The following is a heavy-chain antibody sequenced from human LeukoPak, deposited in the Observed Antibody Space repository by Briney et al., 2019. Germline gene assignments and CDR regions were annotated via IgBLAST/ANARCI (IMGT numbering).Heavy chain of an antibody. Sequence: EASVTVSCKASGYTFTSYGISWVRQAPGQGLEWMGWISAYNGNTNYAQKLQGRVTMTTDTSTSTAYMELRSLRSDDTAVYYCARVENSGSLAEYFQHWGQGTLVTVSS. CDR2: ISAYNGNT. CDR1: GYTFTSYG. D-gene: IGHD1-26*01. V-gene: IGHV1-18*01. CDR3: ARVENSGSLAEYFQH. J-gene: IGHJ1*01.